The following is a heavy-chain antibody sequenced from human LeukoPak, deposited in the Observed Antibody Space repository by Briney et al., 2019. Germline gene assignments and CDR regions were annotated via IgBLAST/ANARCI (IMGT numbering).Heavy chain of an antibody. D-gene: IGHD3-10*01. V-gene: IGHV3-23*01. J-gene: IGHJ6*03. CDR1: GFTFSNYA. CDR3: AKGRGLLWFGELIHYYMDV. Sequence: GGSLRLSCATSGFTFSNYAMGWVRQAPGKGLEFVSNISAGGVSTFYADSVRGRFSISRDNSKNTLYLQMNSLRAEDTAVYYCAKGRGLLWFGELIHYYMDVWGKGTTVTISS. CDR2: ISAGGVST.